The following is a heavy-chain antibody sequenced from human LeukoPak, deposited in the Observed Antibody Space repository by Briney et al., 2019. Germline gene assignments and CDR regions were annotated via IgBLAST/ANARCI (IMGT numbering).Heavy chain of an antibody. V-gene: IGHV3-7*01. CDR1: GFTFSNYW. J-gene: IGHJ4*02. CDR2: IKQDGSEK. Sequence: PGGSLRLSCAASGFTFSNYWMSWVRQAPGKGLEWVANIKQDGSEKYYVDSVKGRFTFSRDNAKNSLYLQMNGLRAEDTAVYYCARGGTGAHWGRGTLVTVSS. CDR3: ARGGTGAH. D-gene: IGHD1-7*01.